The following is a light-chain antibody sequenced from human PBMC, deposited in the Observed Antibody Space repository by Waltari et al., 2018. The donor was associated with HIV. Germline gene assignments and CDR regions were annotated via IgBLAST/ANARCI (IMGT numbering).Light chain of an antibody. J-gene: IGLJ3*02. CDR2: EVT. CDR3: FSYAGSCIGV. CDR1: NSDVGPYIP. V-gene: IGLV2-23*02. Sequence: QSALTQPASVSGSPGQSLTIACTGTNSDVGPYIPVSWYQQQAGTAPKLLIYEVTTRPSRLHDRCPGSKSGNTASLTISGLQAEDEAEYYCFSYAGSCIGVFGGGTKVTV.